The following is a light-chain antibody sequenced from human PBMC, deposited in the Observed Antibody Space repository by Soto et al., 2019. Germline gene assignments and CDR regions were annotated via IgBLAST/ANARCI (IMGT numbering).Light chain of an antibody. CDR1: LSVSSSY. CDR3: QQYGSSPQT. CDR2: GAS. Sequence: EIVLTQSPGTLSLSPGERATLSCRASLSVSSSYLAWYQQKPGQAPRLLIYGASSRATGIPDRFRGSGSGTDFTLTISRLESEDFAVYYCQQYGSSPQTFGQGTKLEIK. J-gene: IGKJ2*01. V-gene: IGKV3-20*01.